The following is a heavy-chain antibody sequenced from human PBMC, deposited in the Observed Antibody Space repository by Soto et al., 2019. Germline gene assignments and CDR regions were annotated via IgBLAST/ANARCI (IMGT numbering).Heavy chain of an antibody. D-gene: IGHD2-8*02. J-gene: IGHJ4*02. V-gene: IGHV4-34*01. CDR3: ARDKITGLFEY. CDR2: INHSGST. Sequence: QVQLKQCGAGLLKPSETLSLTCAFYGVAFSGFYWSWIRQPPGTGLEWIGEINHSGSTNYNPSLNSRVTIAVDTSTNTFSQKLTSVTAEDTAVYYWARDKITGLFEYWVQGTLVIVSS. CDR1: GVAFSGFY.